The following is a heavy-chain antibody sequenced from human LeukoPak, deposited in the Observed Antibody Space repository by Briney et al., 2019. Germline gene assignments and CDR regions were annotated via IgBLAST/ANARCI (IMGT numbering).Heavy chain of an antibody. D-gene: IGHD3-22*01. Sequence: ASETLSLTCTVSGGSISSSSYYWSWIRQPAGKGLEWIGRIYTSGSTNYNPSLKSRVTMSVDTSKNQFSLKLSSVTAADTAVYYCARGGGSWYYDSSGHDAFDIWGQGTMVTVSS. CDR1: GGSISSSSYY. V-gene: IGHV4-61*02. CDR2: IYTSGST. J-gene: IGHJ3*02. CDR3: ARGGGSWYYDSSGHDAFDI.